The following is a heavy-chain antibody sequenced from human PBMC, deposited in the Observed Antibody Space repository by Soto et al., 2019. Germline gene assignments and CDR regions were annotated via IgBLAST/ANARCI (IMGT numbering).Heavy chain of an antibody. D-gene: IGHD6-6*01. CDR1: GYTFTSYG. CDR2: ISAYNGNT. CDR3: ARDPYSSSSKFPYYYGMDV. Sequence: ASVKVSCKASGYTFTSYGISWVRQAPGQGLEWMGWISAYNGNTNYAQKLRGRVTMTTDTSTSTAYMELRSLRSDDTAVYYCARDPYSSSSKFPYYYGMDVWGQGTTVTVSS. J-gene: IGHJ6*02. V-gene: IGHV1-18*01.